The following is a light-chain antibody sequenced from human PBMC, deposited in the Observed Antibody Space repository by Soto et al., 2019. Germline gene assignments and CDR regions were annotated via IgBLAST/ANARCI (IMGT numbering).Light chain of an antibody. V-gene: IGLV1-36*01. CDR1: SSNIGNNA. CDR2: YDD. Sequence: QSVLTQPPSVSEAPRQRVTISCSGSSSNIGNNAVNWYQQLPGKAPKLLIYYDDLLPSGVSDRFSGSKSGTSASLAISGLQSEDEDDCYCAAWDDSLNGVVFGGGTKVTVL. CDR3: AAWDDSLNGVV. J-gene: IGLJ2*01.